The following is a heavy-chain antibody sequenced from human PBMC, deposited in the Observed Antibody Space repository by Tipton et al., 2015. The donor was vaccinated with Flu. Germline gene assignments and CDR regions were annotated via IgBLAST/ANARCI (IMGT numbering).Heavy chain of an antibody. CDR3: ARGQSQWELLYYFDY. J-gene: IGHJ4*02. CDR2: VYKNGGT. CDR1: QYSISSSDY. V-gene: IGHV4-38-2*02. D-gene: IGHD1-26*01. Sequence: TLSLTCTVSQYSISSSDYWGWIRKPPGRGLEWFGYVYKNGGTYYNPSLKSRVTISVDTSKNQFSLKLKSVTAADTAVYYCARGQSQWELLYYFDYWGQGTLVIVSS.